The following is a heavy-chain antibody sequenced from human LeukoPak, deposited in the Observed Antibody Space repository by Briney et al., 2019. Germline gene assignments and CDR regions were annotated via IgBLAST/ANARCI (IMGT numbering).Heavy chain of an antibody. Sequence: PSETLSLTCTVSGGSTSSSSYYWDWIRQPPGKGLEWIGNLYDSGSTHYNPSLRSRVTISADTSKNQFSLKLSSVTAADTAVYYCARGEGYCDYWGQGTLVTVSS. CDR1: GGSTSSSSYY. CDR3: ARGEGYCDY. J-gene: IGHJ4*02. V-gene: IGHV4-39*01. CDR2: LYDSGST.